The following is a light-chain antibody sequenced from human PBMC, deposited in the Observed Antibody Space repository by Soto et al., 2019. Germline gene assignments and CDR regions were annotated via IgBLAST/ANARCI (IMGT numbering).Light chain of an antibody. CDR1: QNIYYN. Sequence: ILMTQSRATVSVSPGXSATLSCRASQNIYYNVAWYQHRPGQAPRLLIYRASTRAPGVPARFSGSGSGTEFTLTISSLQPEDFTVYSCLKYHNLWAFGQGTKVDIK. CDR2: RAS. V-gene: IGKV3-15*01. J-gene: IGKJ1*01. CDR3: LKYHNLWA.